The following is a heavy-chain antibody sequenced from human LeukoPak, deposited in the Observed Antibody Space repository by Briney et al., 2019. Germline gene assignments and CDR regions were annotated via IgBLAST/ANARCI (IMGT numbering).Heavy chain of an antibody. Sequence: GGSLRLSCAASGFTFSSYAMSWVRQALGKGLEWVSAISGSGGSTYYADSVKGRFTISRDNSKNTLYLQMNSLRAEDTAVYYCAKGPLGYCTNGVCERHYYYYMDVWGKGTTVTVSS. CDR2: ISGSGGST. CDR1: GFTFSSYA. D-gene: IGHD2-8*01. CDR3: AKGPLGYCTNGVCERHYYYYMDV. J-gene: IGHJ6*03. V-gene: IGHV3-23*01.